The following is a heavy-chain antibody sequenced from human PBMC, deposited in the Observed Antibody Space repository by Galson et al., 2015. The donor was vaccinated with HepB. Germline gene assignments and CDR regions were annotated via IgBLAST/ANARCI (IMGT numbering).Heavy chain of an antibody. CDR2: INWNGGTR. Sequence: SLRLSCAAFGFTFSGSAIHWVRQTPGKGLEWVSGINWNGGTRRYADSVKGRFTISRDNTKNSLYLQMNSLRDEDTALYYCARGGVVTAPYYFDYWGQGTLVTVSS. CDR1: GFTFSGSA. D-gene: IGHD2-21*02. J-gene: IGHJ4*02. CDR3: ARGGVVTAPYYFDY. V-gene: IGHV3-20*04.